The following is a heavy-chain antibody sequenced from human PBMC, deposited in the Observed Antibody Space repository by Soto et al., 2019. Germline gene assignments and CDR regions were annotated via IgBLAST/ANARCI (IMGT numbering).Heavy chain of an antibody. J-gene: IGHJ5*02. CDR1: GGSFSGYS. CDR3: ARSGGKAAKYNWFDP. D-gene: IGHD3-10*01. Sequence: SETLSLTCAVYGGSFSGYSWTWIRQPPGKGLEWIGDINHSASTNYNPSLKSRVIISVDMSKSQFSLKLSSVTAADTAVYYCARSGGKAAKYNWFDPWGQGTLVTVSS. V-gene: IGHV4-34*01. CDR2: INHSAST.